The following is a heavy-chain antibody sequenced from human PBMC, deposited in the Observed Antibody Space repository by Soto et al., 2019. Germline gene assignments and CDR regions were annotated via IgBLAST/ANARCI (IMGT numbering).Heavy chain of an antibody. V-gene: IGHV3-30-3*01. CDR2: ISYDGSNK. Sequence: QVQLVESGGGVVQPGRSLRLSCAASGFTFSSYAMHWVRQAPGKGLEWVAVISYDGSNKYYADSVKGRFTISRDNSKNTLYLQMNSLRAEDTAVYYCARDSSSGWYYYYYGMDVWGQGTTVTVSS. J-gene: IGHJ6*02. D-gene: IGHD6-19*01. CDR3: ARDSSSGWYYYYYGMDV. CDR1: GFTFSSYA.